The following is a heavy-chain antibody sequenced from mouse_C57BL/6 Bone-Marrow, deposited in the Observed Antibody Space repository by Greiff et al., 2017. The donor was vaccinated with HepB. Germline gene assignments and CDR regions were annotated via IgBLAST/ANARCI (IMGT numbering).Heavy chain of an antibody. Sequence: QVQLQQSGAELVRPGTSVKMSCKASGYTFTNYWIGWAKQRPGHGLEWIGDIYPGGGYTNYNEKFKSKATLTVDKPSSTAYMQLSSLTSEDSAVYYCARKDYWGQGTTLTVSS. J-gene: IGHJ2*01. CDR1: GYTFTNYW. CDR3: ARKDY. V-gene: IGHV1-63*01. CDR2: IYPGGGYT.